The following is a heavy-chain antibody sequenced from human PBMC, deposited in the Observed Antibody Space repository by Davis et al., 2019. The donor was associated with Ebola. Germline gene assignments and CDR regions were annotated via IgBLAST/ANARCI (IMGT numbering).Heavy chain of an antibody. D-gene: IGHD7-27*01. CDR3: ARVRGTGDPDY. CDR2: ISYDGSNK. CDR1: GFTFSSYA. J-gene: IGHJ4*02. Sequence: GESLNIPCPASGFTFSSYAIHWVRQAPGTGLEWVAVISYDGSNKYYADSVKGRFTISRDNSKNTLYLQMNSLRAEDTAVYYCARVRGTGDPDYWGQGTLVTVSS. V-gene: IGHV3-30*04.